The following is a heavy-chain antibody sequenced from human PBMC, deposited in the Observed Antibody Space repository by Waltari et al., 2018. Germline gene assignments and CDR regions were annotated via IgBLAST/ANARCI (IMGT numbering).Heavy chain of an antibody. CDR1: GFTFSSYA. CDR3: AKDLKEGSSFDY. D-gene: IGHD6-13*01. CDR2: ISGRCGST. V-gene: IGHV3-23*01. Sequence: EVQLLESGGGLVQPGGSLRLSCAASGFTFSSYAMSWVRQAPGKGLEWVSAISGRCGSTYYADSVKGRFTISRDNSKNTLYLQMNSLRAEDTAVYYCAKDLKEGSSFDYWGQGTLVTVSS. J-gene: IGHJ4*02.